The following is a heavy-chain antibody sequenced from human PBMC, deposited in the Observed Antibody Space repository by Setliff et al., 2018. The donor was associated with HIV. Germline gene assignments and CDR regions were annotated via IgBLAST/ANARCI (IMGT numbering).Heavy chain of an antibody. CDR3: ARGLWFGGSYWFDP. Sequence: PSETLSLTCTVSGVSGGSISSHYWNWIRQPPGKGLEWIGYIYYTGTTKNNPSLKSRVTMSIDTSKNQFSLKLSSVTAADTAVYYCARGLWFGGSYWFDPW. CDR1: GGSISSHY. V-gene: IGHV4-59*11. J-gene: IGHJ5*02. CDR2: IYYTGTT. D-gene: IGHD3-10*01.